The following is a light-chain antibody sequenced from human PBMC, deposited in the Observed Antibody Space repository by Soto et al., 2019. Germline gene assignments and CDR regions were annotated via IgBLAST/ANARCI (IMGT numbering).Light chain of an antibody. V-gene: IGKV3-11*01. Sequence: EIVLTQSPATLSLSPGERATLSCRASQSVSSYLAWYQQKPGQAPRLLIYDASNRATGIPARFSGSGSGTDFTLTISSLEPEDFAVYYCQQRSNWRSIAFGQGTRLKIK. CDR3: QQRSNWRSIA. J-gene: IGKJ5*01. CDR2: DAS. CDR1: QSVSSY.